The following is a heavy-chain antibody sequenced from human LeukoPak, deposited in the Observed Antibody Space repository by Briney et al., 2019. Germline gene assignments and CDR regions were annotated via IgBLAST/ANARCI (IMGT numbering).Heavy chain of an antibody. Sequence: GASEKLSCKASGYTFTSYGISWVRHAPGQGLEWRGWITTHNGNTKYAQQFKGRVTVTTDTFTSTAYMELRSLRSDDTAVYYCAKGPSIAAAGGYYYGMDVWGQGTTVTVSS. CDR3: AKGPSIAAAGGYYYGMDV. D-gene: IGHD6-13*01. CDR1: GYTFTSYG. CDR2: ITTHNGNT. J-gene: IGHJ6*02. V-gene: IGHV1-18*01.